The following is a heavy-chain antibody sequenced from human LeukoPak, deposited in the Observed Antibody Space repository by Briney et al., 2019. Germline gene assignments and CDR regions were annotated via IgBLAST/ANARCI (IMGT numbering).Heavy chain of an antibody. Sequence: SETLSLTCTVSGVSISNYDWSWIRQPPGKGLELLGYIYYSGSTNYNPSLKSRLTISVDTSKSQFSLKLSSVTAADTAVYYCAGRGGSPLGAFDIWGQGTMVTVSS. J-gene: IGHJ3*02. CDR1: GVSISNYD. D-gene: IGHD1-26*01. CDR2: IYYSGST. V-gene: IGHV4-59*01. CDR3: AGRGGSPLGAFDI.